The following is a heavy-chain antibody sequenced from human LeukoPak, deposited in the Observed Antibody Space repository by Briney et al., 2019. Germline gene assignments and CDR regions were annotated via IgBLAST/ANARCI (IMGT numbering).Heavy chain of an antibody. J-gene: IGHJ4*02. CDR2: INPDGSIT. D-gene: IGHD1-26*01. V-gene: IGHV3-74*01. CDR1: GFTLSGYW. CDR3: AKESAPSGS. Sequence: GSLRLSCAASGFTLSGYWIHWVRQAPGKGLVWVARINPDGSITSYADSVKGRFTISRDNSKNTLYLQMNSLRAEDTAVYYCAKESAPSGSWGQGTLVTVSS.